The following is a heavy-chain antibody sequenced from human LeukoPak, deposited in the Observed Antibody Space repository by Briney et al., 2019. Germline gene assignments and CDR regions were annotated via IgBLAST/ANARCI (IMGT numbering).Heavy chain of an antibody. CDR1: GYTFARYY. V-gene: IGHV1-46*01. D-gene: IGHD3-22*01. Sequence: ASVNVSCKASGYTFARYYIHWVRQAPGQGLEWMGIINPSGGSTRYAQKFQGRVTMTRDTSTSTVYMELSSLRSDDTAVYYCARGGYYDSSGSFDPWGHGTLVTVSS. J-gene: IGHJ5*02. CDR3: ARGGYYDSSGSFDP. CDR2: INPSGGST.